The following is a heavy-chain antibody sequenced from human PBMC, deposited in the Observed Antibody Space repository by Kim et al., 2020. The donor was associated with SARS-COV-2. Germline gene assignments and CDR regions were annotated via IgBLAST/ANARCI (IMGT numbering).Heavy chain of an antibody. CDR2: GSGANT. J-gene: IGHJ4*02. D-gene: IGHD3-10*01. CDR3: AIGRGS. V-gene: IGHV3-23*01. Sequence: GSGANTFYAGSVKGRFTISRDNSKNTLFLQMNGLRTEDTAVYYCAIGRGSWGQGTLVTVSS.